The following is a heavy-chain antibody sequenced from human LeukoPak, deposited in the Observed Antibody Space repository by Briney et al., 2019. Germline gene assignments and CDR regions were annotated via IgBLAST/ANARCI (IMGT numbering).Heavy chain of an antibody. CDR1: GFTVSSNY. D-gene: IGHD6-19*01. V-gene: IGHV4-59*04. CDR3: ARLLDSSGWYDY. Sequence: GSLRLSCAASGFTVSSNYMSRVRQPPGKGLEWIGNIYFSGSTYYNLSLKSRVTISVDTSKNQFSLRLSSVTAADTAVYYCARLLDSSGWYDYWGQGTLVTVSS. J-gene: IGHJ4*02. CDR2: IYFSGST.